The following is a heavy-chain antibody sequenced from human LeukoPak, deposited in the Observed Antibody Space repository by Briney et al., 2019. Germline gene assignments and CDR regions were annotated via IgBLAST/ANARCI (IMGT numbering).Heavy chain of an antibody. CDR2: ISSRGSYT. J-gene: IGHJ3*02. V-gene: IGHV3-21*06. CDR3: ARIDAFDI. Sequence: GGSLRLSCAASGFTFSNYNMNWVRQAPGKGLEWVSYISSRGSYTYYADSVKGRFTISRDNAKNSLYLQMNSLRAEDTAVYYCARIDAFDIWSQGTMVTVSS. CDR1: GFTFSNYN.